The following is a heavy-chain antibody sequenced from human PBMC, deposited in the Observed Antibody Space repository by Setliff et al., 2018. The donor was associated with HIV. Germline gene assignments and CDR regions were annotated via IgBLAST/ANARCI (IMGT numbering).Heavy chain of an antibody. CDR3: ARNHYYGSGKNRWFDP. CDR2: TYYTGST. Sequence: SETLSLTCTVSGGSISSHYWTWIRQPPGKGLEWIGYTYYTGSTNYNPSLKSRVITSIDKSKNQFSLKIDSVTAADTAVYYCARNHYYGSGKNRWFDPWGQGMLVTVSS. V-gene: IGHV4-59*08. J-gene: IGHJ5*02. D-gene: IGHD3-10*01. CDR1: GGSISSHY.